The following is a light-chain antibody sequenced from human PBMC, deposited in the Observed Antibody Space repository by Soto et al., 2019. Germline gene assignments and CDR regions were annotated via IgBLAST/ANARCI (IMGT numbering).Light chain of an antibody. J-gene: IGKJ1*01. Sequence: DIQMTQSPSTLSASVGDRVTITCRASQSISSCLAWYQQKPGKAPKLLIYKSSSLERGVPSRFSGSGSGTGFPLTISSLQPDDFAAYYCQQYNDYPWTFGQGPKVEIK. CDR3: QQYNDYPWT. CDR2: KSS. CDR1: QSISSC. V-gene: IGKV1-5*03.